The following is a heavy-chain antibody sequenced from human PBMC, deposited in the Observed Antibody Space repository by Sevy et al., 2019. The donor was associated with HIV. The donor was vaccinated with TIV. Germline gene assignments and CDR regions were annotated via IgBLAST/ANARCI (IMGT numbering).Heavy chain of an antibody. J-gene: IGHJ6*02. CDR2: ISGSGSST. D-gene: IGHD2-15*01. CDR3: AKGDRTFYGLDV. Sequence: GGSLRLSCAASGFTFSSYAMHWVRQAPGKGLEWVSAISGSGSSTYYADSLKGRFTIFRDNSKHTLSLQMNTLRAGDTAVYYCAKGDRTFYGLDVWGQGTTVTVSS. V-gene: IGHV3-23*01. CDR1: GFTFSSYA.